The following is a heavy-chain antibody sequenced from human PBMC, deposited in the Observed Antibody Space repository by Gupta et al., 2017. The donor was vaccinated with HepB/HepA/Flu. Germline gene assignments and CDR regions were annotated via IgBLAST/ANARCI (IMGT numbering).Heavy chain of an antibody. Sequence: HVPPVESGGGVVQPWRSLILSCAASGVPFRCYVLHWVRQAPGKGLEWVAVISYDGSNKYYADSVKGRFTISRDNSKNTLYLQMNSLRAEDTAVYYCASSITIFGVGDFDYWGQGTLVTVSS. D-gene: IGHD3-3*01. CDR2: ISYDGSNK. J-gene: IGHJ4*02. CDR3: ASSITIFGVGDFDY. CDR1: GVPFRCYV. V-gene: IGHV3-30*03.